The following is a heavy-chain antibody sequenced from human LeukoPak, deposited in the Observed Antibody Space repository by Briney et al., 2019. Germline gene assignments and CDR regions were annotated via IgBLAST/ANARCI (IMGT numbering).Heavy chain of an antibody. J-gene: IGHJ4*02. CDR1: GYTFTGHY. CDR3: ARGYNWNYFDY. Sequence: ASVNVSCKASGYTFTGHYIHWVRQAPGQGLEWMGWINPNSGATDYAHSLQGRVTMTSDTSISTAYMELSRLRFDDTAVYYCARGYNWNYFDYWGQGTLVTVSS. V-gene: IGHV1-2*02. D-gene: IGHD1-20*01. CDR2: INPNSGAT.